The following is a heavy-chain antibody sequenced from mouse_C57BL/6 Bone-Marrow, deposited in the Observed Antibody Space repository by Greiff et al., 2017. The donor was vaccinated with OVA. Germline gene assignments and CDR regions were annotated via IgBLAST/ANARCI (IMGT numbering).Heavy chain of an antibody. CDR2: IDPENGDT. V-gene: IGHV14-4*01. Sequence: VQLQQSGAELVRPGASVKLSYTASGFNIKDDYMHWVKQRPEQGLEWIGWIDPENGDTEYASKFQGKATITADTSSNTAYLQLSSLTSEDTAVYYCTTFYYGSSLYYFDYWGQGTTLTVSS. CDR3: TTFYYGSSLYYFDY. CDR1: GFNIKDDY. D-gene: IGHD1-1*01. J-gene: IGHJ2*01.